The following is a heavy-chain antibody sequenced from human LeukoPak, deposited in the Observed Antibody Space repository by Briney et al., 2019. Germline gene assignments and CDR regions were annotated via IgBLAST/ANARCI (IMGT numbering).Heavy chain of an antibody. CDR1: GFTFSSYG. V-gene: IGHV3-30*02. CDR2: IRYDGSNK. J-gene: IGHJ4*02. Sequence: GGSLRLSCAASGFTFSSYGMHWVRQAPGKGLEWVAFIRYDGSNKYYADSVKGRFTISRDNSKNTLYLQMNSLRAEDTAVYYCAKDNGVGLYCSSTSCSTYFDYWGQGTLVTVSS. CDR3: AKDNGVGLYCSSTSCSTYFDY. D-gene: IGHD2-2*01.